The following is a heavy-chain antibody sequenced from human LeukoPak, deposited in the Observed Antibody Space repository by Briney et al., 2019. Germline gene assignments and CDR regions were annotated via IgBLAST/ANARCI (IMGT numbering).Heavy chain of an antibody. J-gene: IGHJ3*02. CDR2: IYYSGST. V-gene: IGHV4-59*01. CDR3: ARGVSSGWYRLDI. Sequence: SETLSLTCTVSGGSIGSYYWSWIRQPPGKGLEWIGYIYYSGSTNYNPSLESRVTISVDTSKNQFSLKLSSVTAADTAVYYCARGVSSGWYRLDIWGQGTMVTVSS. CDR1: GGSIGSYY. D-gene: IGHD6-19*01.